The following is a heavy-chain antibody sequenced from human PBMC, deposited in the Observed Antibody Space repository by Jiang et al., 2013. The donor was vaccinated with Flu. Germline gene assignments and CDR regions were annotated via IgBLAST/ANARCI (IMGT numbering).Heavy chain of an antibody. CDR3: ARLGGRYCSGGSCFAD. CDR2: ST. V-gene: IGHV4-39*07. D-gene: IGHD2-15*01. J-gene: IGHJ4*02. Sequence: STYYNPSLKSRVTISGDTSKNQFSLKLNSVTAADTAVYYRARLGGRYCSGGSCFADWGQGTLVTVSS.